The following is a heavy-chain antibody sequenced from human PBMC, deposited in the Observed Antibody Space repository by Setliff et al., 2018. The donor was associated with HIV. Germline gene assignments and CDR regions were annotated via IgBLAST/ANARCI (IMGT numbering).Heavy chain of an antibody. D-gene: IGHD3-10*01. V-gene: IGHV4-39*01. CDR2: INYRGNT. Sequence: SETLSLTCTVSGGSMSTYYWGWIRQPPGKGLEWIGSINYRGNTYYNPSLKSRAAISVDTSKNQISLKLSSVTAADTAVYYCASLDGSESPYIYYYYMDVWGKGTAVTVSS. J-gene: IGHJ6*03. CDR1: GGSMSTYY. CDR3: ASLDGSESPYIYYYYMDV.